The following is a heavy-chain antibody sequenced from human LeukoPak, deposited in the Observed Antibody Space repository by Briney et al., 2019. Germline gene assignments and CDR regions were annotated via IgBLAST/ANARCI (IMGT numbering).Heavy chain of an antibody. CDR2: INPRGGTP. J-gene: IGHJ4*02. D-gene: IGHD6-13*01. CDR1: GYTFTSYF. V-gene: IGHV1-46*01. CDR3: ARTPSSEQQLSFDY. Sequence: GASVKVSCKASGYTFTSYFMHWVRQAPGQGLEWMGLINPRGGTPNFPQKFQGRVTMTRDTSTSTVYMELSSLRAEDTAVYYCARTPSSEQQLSFDYWGQGTLVTVSS.